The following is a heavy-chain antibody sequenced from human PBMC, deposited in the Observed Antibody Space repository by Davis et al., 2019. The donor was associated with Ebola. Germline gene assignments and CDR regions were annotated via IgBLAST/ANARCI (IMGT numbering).Heavy chain of an antibody. CDR2: MYAVGNT. Sequence: GGSLRLSCAASGFTFSTYSMSWVRQAPGKGLEWVSLMYAVGNTFYADSVKGRFTISRDNSKNTIYLEMNSLRAEDTAVYYCARDPSGGSGWSMGYYGMDVWGKGTTVTVSS. CDR1: GFTFSTYS. J-gene: IGHJ6*04. CDR3: ARDPSGGSGWSMGYYGMDV. V-gene: IGHV3-53*01. D-gene: IGHD6-19*01.